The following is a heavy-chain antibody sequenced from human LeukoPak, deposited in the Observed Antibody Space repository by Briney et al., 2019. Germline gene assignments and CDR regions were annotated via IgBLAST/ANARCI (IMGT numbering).Heavy chain of an antibody. D-gene: IGHD1-26*01. CDR2: IRSSSSTI. CDR3: VRDSGSGSYGIGY. CDR1: GFTFSDYF. V-gene: IGHV3-11*04. Sequence: PGGSLRLSCAASGFTFSDYFMSWIRQAPGKGLEWVSYIRSSSSTIYYADSVKGRFTISRDNAKNSLHLQMNSLRVEDTAVYYCVRDSGSGSYGIGYWGQGTLVTVSS. J-gene: IGHJ4*02.